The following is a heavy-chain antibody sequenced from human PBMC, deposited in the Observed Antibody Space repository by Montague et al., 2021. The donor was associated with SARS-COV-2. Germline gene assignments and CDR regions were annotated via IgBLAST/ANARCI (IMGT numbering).Heavy chain of an antibody. D-gene: IGHD1-26*01. V-gene: IGHV4-39*01. J-gene: IGHJ4*02. CDR3: ARHADWMVWTGELTELEY. CDR2: IHHSGRA. Sequence: SKTLSLTCTVSGGSISGSGSSYYWAWIRRSPGKGPEWIATIHHSGRAYYNPSLMSRVTISVDTSKNQFSLKVRSLIAADTAVYYCARHADWMVWTGELTELEYWGRGTLVSVSS. CDR1: GGSISGSGSSYY.